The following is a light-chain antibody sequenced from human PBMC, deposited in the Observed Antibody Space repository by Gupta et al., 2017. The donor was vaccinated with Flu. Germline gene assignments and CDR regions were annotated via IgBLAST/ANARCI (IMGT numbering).Light chain of an antibody. J-gene: IGLJ3*02. CDR1: SGHDNYA. Sequence: QLVVTQSPSASAALGASVRLTCTLTSGHDNYAVAWHQQHPEKGPRFLMRVNSDGSHLKGVGIPDRFTGSSLGAERYLTISSLQSEGEADYYCHTWDSGIQVFGGGTQLTVL. V-gene: IGLV4-69*01. CDR3: HTWDSGIQV. CDR2: VNSDGSH.